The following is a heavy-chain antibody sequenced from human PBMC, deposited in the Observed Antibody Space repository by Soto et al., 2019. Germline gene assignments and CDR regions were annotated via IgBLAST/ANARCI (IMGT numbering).Heavy chain of an antibody. D-gene: IGHD3-3*01. CDR1: GTSISSTYW. Sequence: SETLSLTCFVSGTSISSTYWWTWVRQSPGKGLEWIGEIHHTGGTNYNPALKTRLTISVDKANNQFSLKLSSVTAADTAVYYCARDQSFFLVVRADRAPYDMDAWGQGTTITVSS. CDR3: ARDQSFFLVVRADRAPYDMDA. V-gene: IGHV4-4*02. CDR2: IHHTGGT. J-gene: IGHJ6*02.